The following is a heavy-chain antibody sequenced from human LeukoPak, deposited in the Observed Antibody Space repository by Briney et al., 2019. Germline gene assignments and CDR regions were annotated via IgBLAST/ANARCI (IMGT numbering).Heavy chain of an antibody. CDR2: IKQDGGEK. Sequence: GGSLRLSCAASGFTFTTYWMTWVRQAPGKGLEWVAKIKQDGGEKYYVDSVKGRFTISRDNAKNSLSLQMNSLRAEDTAVYYCARDQGYCTSATCRGDAFDVWGQGSMASVSS. CDR3: ARDQGYCTSATCRGDAFDV. CDR1: GFTFTTYW. V-gene: IGHV3-7*01. J-gene: IGHJ3*01. D-gene: IGHD2-2*01.